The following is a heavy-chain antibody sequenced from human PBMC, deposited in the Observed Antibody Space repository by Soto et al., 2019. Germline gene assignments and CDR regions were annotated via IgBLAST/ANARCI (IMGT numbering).Heavy chain of an antibody. CDR2: IIPIPGTA. V-gene: IGHV1-69*01. CDR3: ARSQGSSTSLEIYYYYYYGMDV. CDR1: GGTFSSYA. J-gene: IGHJ6*02. Sequence: QVQLVQSGAEVKKPGSSVKVSCKASGGTFSSYAISWVRQAPGQGLEWMGGIIPIPGTANYAQKFQGRVTIPADESTSTAYMELSSLRSEDTAVYYWARSQGSSTSLEIYYYYYYGMDVWGQGTKVTVSS. D-gene: IGHD2-2*01.